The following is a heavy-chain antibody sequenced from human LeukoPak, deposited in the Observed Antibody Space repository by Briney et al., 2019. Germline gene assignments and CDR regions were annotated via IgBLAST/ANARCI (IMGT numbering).Heavy chain of an antibody. CDR1: GGSISSGGYY. CDR3: AGGDSGVVGD. CDR2: IYYSGST. J-gene: IGHJ4*02. Sequence: SQTLSLTCTVSGGSISSGGYYWGWISQPPGKGLEWIGYIYYSGSTYYNPSLKSRVTISVDTSKNQFSLKPSSAAAAATAVYYCAGGDSGVVGDWGQGTLVTVSS. V-gene: IGHV4-30-4*08. D-gene: IGHD5-12*01.